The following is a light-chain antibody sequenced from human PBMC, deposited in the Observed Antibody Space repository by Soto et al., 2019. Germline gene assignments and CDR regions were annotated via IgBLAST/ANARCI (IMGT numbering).Light chain of an antibody. CDR3: QQSYSSPFT. CDR2: GAT. J-gene: IGKJ3*01. CDR1: PTISYY. Sequence: DIQMTQSPSSLSASVGDRVTIICRASPTISYYLNWYQQKPGKAPKVLIYGATRLQSGVPSRFSGSGVGTDFTLTISSLQPEDFATYYCQQSYSSPFTFGPGTKVDIK. V-gene: IGKV1-39*01.